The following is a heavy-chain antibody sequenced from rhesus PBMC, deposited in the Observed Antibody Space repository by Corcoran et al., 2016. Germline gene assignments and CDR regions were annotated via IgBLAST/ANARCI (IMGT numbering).Heavy chain of an antibody. CDR3: ASAQDIAGSRYFDY. CDR1: GGSISSSY. CDR2: IYGSGSST. V-gene: IGHV4-169*02. Sequence: QLLLQESGPGLVKPSETLSVTCAVSGGSISSSYWSWIRQAPGKGLDWIGFIYGSGSSTNYNPSLKSRVNLSVDTSKNQLSLKLSSVTAADTAVYYCASAQDIAGSRYFDYWGQGVLVTVSS. J-gene: IGHJ4*01. D-gene: IGHD5-36*01.